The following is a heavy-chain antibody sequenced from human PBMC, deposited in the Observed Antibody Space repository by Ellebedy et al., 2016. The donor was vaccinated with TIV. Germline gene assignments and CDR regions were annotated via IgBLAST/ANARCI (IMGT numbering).Heavy chain of an antibody. CDR1: GFTLRRYA. CDR2: TGDDT. V-gene: IGHV3-23*01. CDR3: ATRGDYGGNTKYYYGMDV. D-gene: IGHD4-23*01. Sequence: GESLKISXAASGFTLRRYAMSWVRQAPGKGLEWVASTGDDTFYADSVKGRFTISRDNSKNTLYLQMNSLRAEDTAVYYCATRGDYGGNTKYYYGMDVWGQGTTVTVSS. J-gene: IGHJ6*02.